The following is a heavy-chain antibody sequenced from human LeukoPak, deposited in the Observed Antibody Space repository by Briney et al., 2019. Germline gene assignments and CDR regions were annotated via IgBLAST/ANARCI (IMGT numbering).Heavy chain of an antibody. CDR3: ATGVEYYYDSSGYFDY. J-gene: IGHJ4*02. V-gene: IGHV1-24*01. Sequence: ASVKVSCKVSGYTLTELSMHWVRQAPGKGREWMGGFDPEDGETIYAQKFQGRATMTEDTSTDTAYMELSSLRSEDTAVYYCATGVEYYYDSSGYFDYWGQGALVTVSS. D-gene: IGHD3-22*01. CDR2: FDPEDGET. CDR1: GYTLTELS.